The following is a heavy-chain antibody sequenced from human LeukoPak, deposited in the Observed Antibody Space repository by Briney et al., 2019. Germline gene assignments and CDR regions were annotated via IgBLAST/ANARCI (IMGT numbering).Heavy chain of an antibody. J-gene: IGHJ6*02. CDR3: ARGLYGGSGLSVYYYYGMDV. V-gene: IGHV4-34*01. Sequence: PSETLSLTCAVYGGSFSGYYWSWIRQPPGKGLEWIGEINHSGSTNYNPSLKSRVTISVDTSKNQFSLKLSSVTAADTAVYYCARGLYGGSGLSVYYYYGMDVWGQGTTVTVSS. CDR2: INHSGST. CDR1: GGSFSGYY. D-gene: IGHD4-23*01.